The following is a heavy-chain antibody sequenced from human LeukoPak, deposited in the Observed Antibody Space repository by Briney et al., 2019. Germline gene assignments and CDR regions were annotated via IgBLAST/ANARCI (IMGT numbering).Heavy chain of an antibody. V-gene: IGHV3-74*01. D-gene: IGHD5-12*01. J-gene: IGHJ5*02. CDR1: AFNFTAYW. CDR3: AVSNGGYGP. Sequence: GGSLRLSCASSAFNFTAYWMHRVRQDPRQGLLWVARINSDGTTTNYADSVKGRFTISRDNAKNTLFLQKNSLRAEDTAVYFCAVSNGGYGPWGQGALVTVSS. CDR2: INSDGTTT.